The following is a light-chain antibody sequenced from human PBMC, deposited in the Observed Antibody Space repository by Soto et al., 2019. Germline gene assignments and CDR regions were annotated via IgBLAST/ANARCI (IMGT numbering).Light chain of an antibody. CDR1: QSISNS. Sequence: DIQMTQSLSSLSASVGDRVTITCRASQSISNSLSWYHQKPGKAPNFLIYVASTLQSGVPSRFSGSGSGTDFTLTISRLQPEDVATYYCQQTFSPPYTFGQGTKVEIK. CDR2: VAS. CDR3: QQTFSPPYT. J-gene: IGKJ2*01. V-gene: IGKV1-39*01.